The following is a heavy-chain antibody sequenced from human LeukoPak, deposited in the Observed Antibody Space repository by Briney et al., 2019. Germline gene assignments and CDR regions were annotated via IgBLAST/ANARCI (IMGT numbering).Heavy chain of an antibody. J-gene: IGHJ4*02. D-gene: IGHD3-22*01. CDR2: ISWNSGSI. Sequence: PGGSLRLSCAASEFTFDDYAMHWVRQAPGKGLEWVSGISWNSGSIGYADSVKGRFTISRDNAKNSLYLQMNSLRAEDTALYYCAKDIAYYYDSSGYLSYFDYWGQGTLVTVSS. CDR3: AKDIAYYYDSSGYLSYFDY. CDR1: EFTFDDYA. V-gene: IGHV3-9*01.